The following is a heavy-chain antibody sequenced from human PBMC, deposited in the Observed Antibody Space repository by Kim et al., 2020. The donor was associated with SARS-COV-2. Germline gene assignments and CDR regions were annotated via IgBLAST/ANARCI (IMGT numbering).Heavy chain of an antibody. J-gene: IGHJ4*02. CDR2: TK. CDR3: AKDREWSLDY. Sequence: TKSYADSVKGRFTISRDNSKNTLYLQMNSLRAEDTAVYYCAKDREWSLDYWGQGTLVTVSS. D-gene: IGHD3-3*01. V-gene: IGHV3-30*02.